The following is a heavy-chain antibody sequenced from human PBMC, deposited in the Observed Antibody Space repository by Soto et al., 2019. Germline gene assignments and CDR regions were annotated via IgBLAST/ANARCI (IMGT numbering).Heavy chain of an antibody. Sequence: SETLSLTCAVYGGSFSGSYCTWIRQPPGQGLEWIGEINHSGSTNYNPSLKSRVTISVDTSKNQFSLKLSSVTAADTAVYYCARVRRGYSGYVVGYYYGMDVWGQGTTVTVSS. CDR2: INHSGST. J-gene: IGHJ6*02. D-gene: IGHD5-12*01. CDR1: GGSFSGSY. V-gene: IGHV4-34*01. CDR3: ARVRRGYSGYVVGYYYGMDV.